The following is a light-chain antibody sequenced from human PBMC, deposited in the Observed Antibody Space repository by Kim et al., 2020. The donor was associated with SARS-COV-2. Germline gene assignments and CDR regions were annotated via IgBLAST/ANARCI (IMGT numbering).Light chain of an antibody. Sequence: NTAAITGTPSDGSMASNYVQCYKQRPGRAPTTIIYEDNQGPTGVPDRFSDSIDSSSNSASLTISGLKTEDEADYYCQSYDSSNRVVFGGGTQLTVL. CDR3: QSYDSSNRVV. V-gene: IGLV6-57*03. CDR2: EDN. CDR1: DGSMASNY. J-gene: IGLJ2*01.